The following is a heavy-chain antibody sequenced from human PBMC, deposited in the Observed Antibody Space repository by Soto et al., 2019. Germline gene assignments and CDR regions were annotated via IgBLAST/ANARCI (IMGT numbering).Heavy chain of an antibody. CDR3: ARDLGGTFYDF. J-gene: IGHJ4*02. CDR2: FNTYDGDT. D-gene: IGHD3-3*01. CDR1: GYTFTSYG. Sequence: ASVKVSCKACGYTFTSYGTSWVRQAPGQGLEWIGWFNTYDGDTNSAQNLQGRVTMTTDTSTSTAYLDLRSLRSDDTAIYYCARDLGGTFYDFWGPGTLVTVSS. V-gene: IGHV1-18*01.